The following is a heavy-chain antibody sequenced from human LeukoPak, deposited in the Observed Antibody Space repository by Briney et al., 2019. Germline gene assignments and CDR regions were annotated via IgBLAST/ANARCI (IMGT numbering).Heavy chain of an antibody. D-gene: IGHD3-16*02. CDR3: ARADLITFGGVIVIGDLDY. J-gene: IGHJ4*02. CDR1: GYTFTSYG. V-gene: IGHV1-18*01. CDR2: VSAYNGNS. Sequence: GASVKVSCKASGYTFTSYGISWVRQAPGQGLEWMGWVSAYNGNSNYAQKLQGRVTMTTDTSTSTAYMELRSLRSDDTAVYYCARADLITFGGVIVIGDLDYWGQGTLVTVSS.